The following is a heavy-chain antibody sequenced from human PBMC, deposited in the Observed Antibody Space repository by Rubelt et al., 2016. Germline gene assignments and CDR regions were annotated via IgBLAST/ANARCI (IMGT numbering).Heavy chain of an antibody. D-gene: IGHD1-14*01. CDR3: ARANPSIGGFDY. CDR1: GGTFSSYA. V-gene: IGHV1-69*06. Sequence: QVQLVQSGAEVKKPGSSVKVSCKASGGTFSSYAISWVRQAPGQGLEWMGGIIPIFGTATYATKFQGVGTITADKSTGTASMGLRCLGSGDTAVYYCARANPSIGGFDYWGQGTLVTVSS. J-gene: IGHJ4*02. CDR2: IIPIFGTA.